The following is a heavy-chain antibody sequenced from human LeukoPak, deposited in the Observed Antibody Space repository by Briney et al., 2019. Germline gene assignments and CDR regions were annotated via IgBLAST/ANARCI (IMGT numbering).Heavy chain of an antibody. J-gene: IGHJ6*02. V-gene: IGHV4-59*01. D-gene: IGHD2-2*01. CDR1: GGSISSYY. Sequence: SETLSLTCTVSGGSISSYYWSWIRQPPGKGLEWIGYIYYSGSTNYNPSLKSRVTISIDTSKNQFSLKLSSVTAADTAVYYCARAPGYCSSTSCFTYYYYGMDVWGQGTTVTVSS. CDR2: IYYSGST. CDR3: ARAPGYCSSTSCFTYYYYGMDV.